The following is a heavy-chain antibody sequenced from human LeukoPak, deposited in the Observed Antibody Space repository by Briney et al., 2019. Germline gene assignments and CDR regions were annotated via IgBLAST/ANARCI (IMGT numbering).Heavy chain of an antibody. CDR2: INPNSGGT. CDR3: ARESVEYYYDSSGKDY. V-gene: IGHV1-2*02. CDR1: GYPFTGSD. Sequence: ASVKVSCKASGYPFTGSDMHWVRQAPGQGLEWMGWINPNSGGTNYAQKFQGRVTMTRDTSISTAYMELSRLRSDDTAVYYCARESVEYYYDSSGKDYWGQGTLVTVSS. D-gene: IGHD3-22*01. J-gene: IGHJ4*02.